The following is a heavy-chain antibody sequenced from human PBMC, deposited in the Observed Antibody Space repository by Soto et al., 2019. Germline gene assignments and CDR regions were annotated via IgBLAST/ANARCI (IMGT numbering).Heavy chain of an antibody. J-gene: IGHJ4*02. CDR2: INHLEAT. Sequence: SETLSLTSTVSGASIRYGGYSWSWIRQSPGKGLEWIGYINHLEATFYNPSFESRLTLSIDRTKNQFSLKLNSMTAADRAVYYCARGGGYDFFDYWGQGILVTVSS. V-gene: IGHV4-30-2*06. CDR3: ARGGGYDFFDY. CDR1: GASIRYGGYS. D-gene: IGHD5-12*01.